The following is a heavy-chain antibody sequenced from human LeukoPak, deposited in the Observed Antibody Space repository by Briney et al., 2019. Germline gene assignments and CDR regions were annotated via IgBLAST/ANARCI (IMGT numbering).Heavy chain of an antibody. CDR3: TRQLYSSGFFWFDP. J-gene: IGHJ5*02. V-gene: IGHV3-73*01. CDR1: GFTFSGSA. D-gene: IGHD6-19*01. Sequence: GGSLRLSCAASGFTFSGSAMHWVRQASGKGLEWVGRIRSKANSYATAYAASVKGRFTISRDDSKNTAYLQMNSLKTEDTAVYYCTRQLYSSGFFWFDPWGQGTLVTVSS. CDR2: IRSKANSYAT.